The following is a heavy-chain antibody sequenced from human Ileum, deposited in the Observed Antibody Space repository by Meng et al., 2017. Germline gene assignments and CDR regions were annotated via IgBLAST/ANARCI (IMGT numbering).Heavy chain of an antibody. D-gene: IGHD3/OR15-3a*01. Sequence: GESLKISCAASGFTFSTYSMHWVRQAPGKGLVWVSQIKPDGRTTAYADSVTGRFTISRDNAKSTLYLEMNSLRAEDAAVYYCARDWDWVVWDYWGQGTLVTVSS. CDR2: IKPDGRTT. CDR1: GFTFSTYS. J-gene: IGHJ4*02. CDR3: ARDWDWVVWDY. V-gene: IGHV3-74*01.